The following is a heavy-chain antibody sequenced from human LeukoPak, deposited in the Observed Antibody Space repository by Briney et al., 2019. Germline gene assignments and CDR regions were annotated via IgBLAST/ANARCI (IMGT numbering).Heavy chain of an antibody. CDR2: INSDGSST. D-gene: IGHD2-15*01. Sequence: PGGSLRLSCAASGFTFSSYWMHWVRQVPGKGLVWVSRINSDGSSTNYADSVKGRFTIPRDNAKNTLYLQMSSLRAEDTALYYCVRGAAGDYWGQGTLVTVSS. J-gene: IGHJ4*02. CDR3: VRGAAGDY. CDR1: GFTFSSYW. V-gene: IGHV3-74*01.